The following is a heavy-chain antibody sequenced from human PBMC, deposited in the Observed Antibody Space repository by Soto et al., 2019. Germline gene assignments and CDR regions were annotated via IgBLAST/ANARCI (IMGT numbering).Heavy chain of an antibody. CDR2: FNHSGDT. J-gene: IGHJ4*02. CDR3: ARHHVRGRTIAGAAEF. V-gene: IGHV4-34*01. CDR1: GGSLSGYY. D-gene: IGHD1-26*01. Sequence: QVQLQQWGAGLLKPSETLSLTCAVYGGSLSGYYWSWIRQPPGKALEWIGEFNHSGDTNYNPSLKRRVTISVDTSKNHLFLNLSSVTAADTAMYYCARHHVRGRTIAGAAEFWGQGTLVTVSS.